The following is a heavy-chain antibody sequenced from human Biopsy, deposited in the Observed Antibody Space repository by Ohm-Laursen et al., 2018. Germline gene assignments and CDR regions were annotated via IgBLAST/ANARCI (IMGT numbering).Heavy chain of an antibody. D-gene: IGHD1-7*01. CDR3: GRAVRNQLLTDP. J-gene: IGHJ5*02. CDR2: LNPVSGNS. V-gene: IGHV1-8*01. CDR1: GYTFTSYD. Sequence: SVKVSCKVSGYTFTSYDITWVRQASGQGPEWIGWLNPVSGNSNFGQKFRGRVTVTSNTSISTAYMELSGLTSDDTATYYCGRAVRNQLLTDPWGQGTLVTVTS.